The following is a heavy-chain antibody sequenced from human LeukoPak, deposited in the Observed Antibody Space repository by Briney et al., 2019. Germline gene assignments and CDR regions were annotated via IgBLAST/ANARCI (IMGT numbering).Heavy chain of an antibody. CDR1: GFTFSDYY. D-gene: IGHD2-15*01. CDR2: ISASSGTR. Sequence: GGSLRLSGAASGFTFSDYYMNWIRQAPGKGLEWLSYISASSGTRYYADSVKGRFTISRDNAKNSLYLQMNSLRAEDTAVYYCARGLAANDWFDPWGQGTLVTVSS. J-gene: IGHJ5*02. CDR3: ARGLAANDWFDP. V-gene: IGHV3-11*01.